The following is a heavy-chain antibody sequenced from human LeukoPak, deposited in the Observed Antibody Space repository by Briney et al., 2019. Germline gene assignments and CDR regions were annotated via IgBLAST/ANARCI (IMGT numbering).Heavy chain of an antibody. CDR3: ARRSWNGAIDY. V-gene: IGHV4-38-2*01. Sequence: PGGSLRLSCAASGFTFSSYAMSWVRQAPGKGLEWIGSIYYSGSTYYNPSLKSRVTISVDTSKNQFSLKLSSVTAADTAVYYCARRSWNGAIDYWGQGTLITVSS. CDR1: GFTFSSYA. D-gene: IGHD1-1*01. CDR2: IYYSGST. J-gene: IGHJ4*02.